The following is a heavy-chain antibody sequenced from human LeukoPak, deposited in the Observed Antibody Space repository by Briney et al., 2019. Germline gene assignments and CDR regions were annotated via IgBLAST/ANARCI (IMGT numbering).Heavy chain of an antibody. V-gene: IGHV4-39*07. CDR1: GGSISVTPYC. CDR2: IYYSGST. Sequence: RTSETLSLTCAISGGSISVTPYCWGWVREPPGKGLEWIGSIYYSGSTYYNPSLKSRLTISVDTAKNQCYRKMTSVTAADTAVYYCARASTIFGHFAYWGRGTLVTVSS. J-gene: IGHJ4*02. CDR3: ARASTIFGHFAY. D-gene: IGHD3-3*01.